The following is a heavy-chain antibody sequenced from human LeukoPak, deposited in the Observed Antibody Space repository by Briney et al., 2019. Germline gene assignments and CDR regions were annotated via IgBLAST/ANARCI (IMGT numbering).Heavy chain of an antibody. CDR2: ISGSGGSS. D-gene: IGHD3-10*02. CDR3: AKVFAGPAVGRDWFDP. Sequence: GSLRLSCAASGLTFSSYAMNWVRQAPGKGLEWVSAISGSGGSSYSADSVKGRFTISRANSKNTLYLQMNSLRAEDTAVYYCAKVFAGPAVGRDWFDPWGQGTLVTASS. CDR1: GLTFSSYA. V-gene: IGHV3-23*01. J-gene: IGHJ5*02.